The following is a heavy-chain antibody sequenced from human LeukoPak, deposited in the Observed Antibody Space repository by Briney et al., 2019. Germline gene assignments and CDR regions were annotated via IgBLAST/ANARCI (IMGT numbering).Heavy chain of an antibody. Sequence: ASMKVSCKASGYTFTSYAMHWVRQAPGQRLEWMGWINAGNGNTKYSQEFQGRVTITRDTSASTAYMELSSLRSEDMAVYYCARHTPGYIVGASGGFDYWGQGTLVTVSS. D-gene: IGHD1-26*01. CDR1: GYTFTSYA. J-gene: IGHJ4*02. CDR3: ARHTPGYIVGASGGFDY. CDR2: INAGNGNT. V-gene: IGHV1-3*03.